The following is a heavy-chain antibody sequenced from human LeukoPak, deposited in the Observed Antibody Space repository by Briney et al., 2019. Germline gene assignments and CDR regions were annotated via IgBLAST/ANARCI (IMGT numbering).Heavy chain of an antibody. Sequence: PGGSLRLSCAASAFTFDDYATHWVRQAPGKGLEWVSLISGDGGITYYAESVKGRFTISRDTSKNSLYLQMNSLRTEDTALYYCAKEEEYYDMLTGYYSVWDGYGMDVWGQGTTVTVSS. CDR2: ISGDGGIT. CDR3: AKEEEYYDMLTGYYSVWDGYGMDV. V-gene: IGHV3-43*02. J-gene: IGHJ6*02. D-gene: IGHD3-9*01. CDR1: AFTFDDYA.